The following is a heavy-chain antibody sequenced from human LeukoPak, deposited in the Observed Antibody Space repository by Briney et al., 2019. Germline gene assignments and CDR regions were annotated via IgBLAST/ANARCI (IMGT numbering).Heavy chain of an antibody. V-gene: IGHV1-2*02. CDR2: INPNSGGT. Sequence: ASVKVSCKASGYTFTGYYMHWVRQAPGQGLEWMGWINPNSGGTNYAQKFQGRVTMTRDTSISTAYMELSRLRSDDTAVYYCARDPVGSTVTPEVDYWGQGTLVTVSS. J-gene: IGHJ4*02. CDR3: ARDPVGSTVTPEVDY. D-gene: IGHD4-17*01. CDR1: GYTFTGYY.